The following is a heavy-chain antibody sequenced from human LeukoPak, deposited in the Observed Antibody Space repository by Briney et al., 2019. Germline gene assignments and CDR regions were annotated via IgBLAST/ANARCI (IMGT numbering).Heavy chain of an antibody. J-gene: IGHJ4*02. CDR2: IIPIFGTA. CDR3: ARDRFGTSYLFDY. Sequence: ASVKVSCKASGGTFSSYAISWVRQAPGQGLEWMGGIIPIFGTANYAQKFQGRVTITADESTSTAYMELSSLRSEDTAVYYCARDRFGTSYLFDYWGQGTLVTVSS. D-gene: IGHD2-2*01. V-gene: IGHV1-69*13. CDR1: GGTFSSYA.